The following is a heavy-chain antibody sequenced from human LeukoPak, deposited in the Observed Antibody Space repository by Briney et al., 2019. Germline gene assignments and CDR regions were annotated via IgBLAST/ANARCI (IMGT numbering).Heavy chain of an antibody. Sequence: ASVKVSCKASGYTFTNYYMHWVRQAPGQGLEWMGIINPSSGTTNCAQKFQGRVTMTRDTSTSTAYMELSSLRSEDTAVYYCARGAGGSGSYGYFDYWGLGTLVTVSS. J-gene: IGHJ4*02. CDR3: ARGAGGSGSYGYFDY. CDR2: INPSSGTT. CDR1: GYTFTNYY. D-gene: IGHD3-10*01. V-gene: IGHV1-46*01.